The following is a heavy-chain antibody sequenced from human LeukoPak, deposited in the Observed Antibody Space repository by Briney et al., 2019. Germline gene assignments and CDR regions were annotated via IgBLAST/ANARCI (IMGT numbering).Heavy chain of an antibody. CDR1: GYSLNSGVSY. V-gene: IGHV4-39*01. CDR3: ARHLYDKTGRPLDS. J-gene: IGHJ4*02. D-gene: IGHD3-9*01. CDR2: NYYSGSAGST. Sequence: PSETLSLTCSVSGYSLNSGVSYWAWLRQPPGTGLEWIGTNYYSGSAGSTYYNPSLKSRVTISVDTSKNQFSLNLSSVTAADTAIYYCARHLYDKTGRPLDSWGQGTLVTASS.